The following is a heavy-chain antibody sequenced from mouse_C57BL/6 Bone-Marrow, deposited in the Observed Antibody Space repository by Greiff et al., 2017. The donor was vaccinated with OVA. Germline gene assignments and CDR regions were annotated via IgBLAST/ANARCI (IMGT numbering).Heavy chain of an antibody. J-gene: IGHJ2*01. Sequence: EVKLVESGEGLVKPGGSLKLSCAASGFTFSSYAMSWVRQTPEKRLEWVAYISSGGDYIYYADTVKGRFTISRDNARNTLYLQMSSLKSEDTAMYYFTRGGDGSSFSFDYGGQGTTLTVSS. D-gene: IGHD1-1*01. CDR2: ISSGGDYI. V-gene: IGHV5S21*01. CDR1: GFTFSSYA. CDR3: TRGGDGSSFSFDY.